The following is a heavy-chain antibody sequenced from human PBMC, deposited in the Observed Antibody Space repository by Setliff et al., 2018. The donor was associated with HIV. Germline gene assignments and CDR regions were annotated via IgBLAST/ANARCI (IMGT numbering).Heavy chain of an antibody. D-gene: IGHD3-16*01. V-gene: IGHV1-8*01. CDR2: MNPSTGEI. Sequence: ASVKVSCKTSGYSFTAYDINWVRQATGRGLEWMAWMNPSTGEIGYAQKFQGRLTMTRDSSITTAFMELRGLRSEDTAIYYCARPSHVYDDDGPLGYWGQGTLVTVPS. CDR3: ARPSHVYDDDGPLGY. J-gene: IGHJ4*02. CDR1: GYSFTAYD.